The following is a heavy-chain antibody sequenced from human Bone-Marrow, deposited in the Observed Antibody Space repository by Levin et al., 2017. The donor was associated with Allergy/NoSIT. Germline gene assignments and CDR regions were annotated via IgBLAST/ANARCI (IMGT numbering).Heavy chain of an antibody. J-gene: IGHJ6*04. V-gene: IGHV4-61*01. CDR2: VYYSGST. CDR1: GGSVTNFNYY. Sequence: PSETLSLTCSVSGGSVTNFNYYWSWIRQSPGKGLEWIGYVYYSGSTNYNPSLKSRVTISIDTSTKQFFLKLTAVTAADTAVYYCAKGDDFWSGSLDVWGKGTTVTVSS. CDR3: AKGDDFWSGSLDV. D-gene: IGHD3-3*01.